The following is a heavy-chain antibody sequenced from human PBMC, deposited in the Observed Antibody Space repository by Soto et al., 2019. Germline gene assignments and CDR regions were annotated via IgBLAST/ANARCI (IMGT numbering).Heavy chain of an antibody. D-gene: IGHD3-10*01. CDR3: ARVNERFGELFPDYYYGMDV. CDR2: IYASGST. Sequence: PSETLSLTCTVSGGSISSYYWSWIRQPAGKGLEWIGRIYASGSTNYNPSLKSRVTMSVDTSKNQFSLKLSSATAADTAVYYCARVNERFGELFPDYYYGMDVWGQGTTVTVSS. J-gene: IGHJ6*02. CDR1: GGSISSYY. V-gene: IGHV4-4*07.